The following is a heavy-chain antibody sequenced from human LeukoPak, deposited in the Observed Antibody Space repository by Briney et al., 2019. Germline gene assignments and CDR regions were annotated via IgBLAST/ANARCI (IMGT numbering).Heavy chain of an antibody. CDR1: GFTFDDYA. D-gene: IGHD6-25*01. Sequence: GGSLRLSRAASGFTFDDYAMSWVRQAPGKGLEWVSDINWNGGSTGYADSVKGRFTISRDNAKNSLYLQMNSLRAEDTALYYCARLMSGNFDYWGQGTLVTVSS. CDR2: INWNGGST. J-gene: IGHJ4*02. V-gene: IGHV3-20*04. CDR3: ARLMSGNFDY.